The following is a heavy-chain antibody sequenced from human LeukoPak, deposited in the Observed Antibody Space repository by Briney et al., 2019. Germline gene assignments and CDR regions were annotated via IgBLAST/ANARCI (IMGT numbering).Heavy chain of an antibody. V-gene: IGHV1-46*04. CDR3: ARGWEQQLVRGNWFDP. D-gene: IGHD6-13*01. CDR2: INPSGGST. CDR1: GYTFTNYD. J-gene: IGHJ5*02. Sequence: ASVKVSCKASGYTFTNYDMHWVRQAPGQGLEWMGIINPSGGSTSYAQKLQGRATMTRDTSTSTVYMELSSLRSEDTAVYYCARGWEQQLVRGNWFDPWGQGTLVTVSS.